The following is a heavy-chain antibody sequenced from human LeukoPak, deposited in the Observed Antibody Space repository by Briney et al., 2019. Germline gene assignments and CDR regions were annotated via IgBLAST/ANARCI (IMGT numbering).Heavy chain of an antibody. J-gene: IGHJ3*01. CDR3: VGTYCGGDCYAMYAFDF. V-gene: IGHV4-59*08. CDR1: GDSICNYY. Sequence: SETLSLTCSVSGDSICNYYWSWIRQPPGKRLEWIGYIYYNGSTNYNPSLKSRVTFSVDTSRSQFALRLSSVTAADTAVYYCVGTYCGGDCYAMYAFDFWGQGTVVSVSS. D-gene: IGHD2-21*02. CDR2: IYYNGST.